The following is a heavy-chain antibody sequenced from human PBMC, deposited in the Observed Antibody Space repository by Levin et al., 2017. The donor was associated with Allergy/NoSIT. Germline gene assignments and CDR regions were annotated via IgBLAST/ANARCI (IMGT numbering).Heavy chain of an antibody. J-gene: IGHJ5*02. CDR3: ARALWFGELGPLNWFDP. CDR2: INPNSGGT. Sequence: LGASVKVSCKASGYTFTGYYMHWVRQAPGQGLEWMGWINPNSGGTNYAQKFQGRVTMTRDTSISTAYMELSRLRSDDTAVYYCARALWFGELGPLNWFDPWGQGTLVTVSS. CDR1: GYTFTGYY. V-gene: IGHV1-2*03. D-gene: IGHD3-10*01.